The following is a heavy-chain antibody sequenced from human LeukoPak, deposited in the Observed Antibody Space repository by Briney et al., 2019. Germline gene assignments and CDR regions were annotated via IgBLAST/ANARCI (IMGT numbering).Heavy chain of an antibody. Sequence: PSETLSLTCAVSGGSISSGGYSWSWIRQPPGKGLEWIGYIYHSGSTYYNPSLKSRVTISVDRSKNQFSLKLSSVTAADTAVYYCARESMIVVSAFVIWGQGTMVTVSS. V-gene: IGHV4-30-2*01. CDR1: GGSISSGGYS. J-gene: IGHJ3*02. CDR2: IYHSGST. D-gene: IGHD3-22*01. CDR3: ARESMIVVSAFVI.